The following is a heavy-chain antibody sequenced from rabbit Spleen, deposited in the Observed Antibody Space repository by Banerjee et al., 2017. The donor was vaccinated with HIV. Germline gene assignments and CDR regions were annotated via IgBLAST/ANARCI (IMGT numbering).Heavy chain of an antibody. V-gene: IGHV1S45*01. D-gene: IGHD1-1*01. CDR3: ARDLTSVIGWNFKL. CDR1: GFSFSARDV. J-gene: IGHJ4*01. Sequence: QEQLEESGGGLVKPEGSLTLTCKASGFSFSARDVMCWVRQAPGKGLEWIACINTYTSKGVYATWAKGRFTISRTSSTTVTLQMTSLTAADRATYFCARDLTSVIGWNFKLWGPGTLVTVS. CDR2: INTYTSKG.